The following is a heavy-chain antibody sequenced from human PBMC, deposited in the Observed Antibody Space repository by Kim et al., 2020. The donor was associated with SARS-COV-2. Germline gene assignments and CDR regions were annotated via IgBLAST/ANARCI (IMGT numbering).Heavy chain of an antibody. D-gene: IGHD1-1*01. Sequence: YYADAVKGRFTISRDNSKNTLYLQMNSLRAEDTAVYYCAKEEGELEELDYWGQGTLVTVSS. J-gene: IGHJ4*02. V-gene: IGHV3-23*01. CDR3: AKEEGELEELDY.